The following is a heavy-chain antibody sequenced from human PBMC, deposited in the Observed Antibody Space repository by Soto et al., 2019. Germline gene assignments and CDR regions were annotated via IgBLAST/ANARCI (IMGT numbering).Heavy chain of an antibody. CDR1: GFTFSSYA. Sequence: PGGSLRLSCAASGFTFSSYAMSWVRQAPGXXXXXXSAISGSGGSTYYADSVKGRFTISXXXSXNTLYLXMNSLRAEDTAVYYCAKVWGAHITIFGVVEDFGMDVWGQGTTVTVSS. CDR3: AKVWGAHITIFGVVEDFGMDV. CDR2: ISGSGGST. D-gene: IGHD3-3*01. V-gene: IGHV3-23*01. J-gene: IGHJ6*02.